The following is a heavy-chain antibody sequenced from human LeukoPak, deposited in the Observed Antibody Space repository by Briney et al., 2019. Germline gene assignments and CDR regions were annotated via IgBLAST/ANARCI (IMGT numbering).Heavy chain of an antibody. J-gene: IGHJ4*02. CDR2: INHSGST. Sequence: SETLSLTCAVYGGSFSGYYWSWIRQPPGKGLEWIGEINHSGSTNYNPSLKSRVTISVDTSKNQFSLKLSSVTAADTAVYYCARGWDTAMVFDYWGQGTLVTVSP. D-gene: IGHD5-18*01. V-gene: IGHV4-34*01. CDR1: GGSFSGYY. CDR3: ARGWDTAMVFDY.